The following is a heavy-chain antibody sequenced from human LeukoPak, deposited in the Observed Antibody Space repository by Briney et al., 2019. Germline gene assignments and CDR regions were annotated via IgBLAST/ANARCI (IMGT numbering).Heavy chain of an antibody. J-gene: IGHJ4*02. V-gene: IGHV3-43D*04. CDR1: GFTFDDYA. D-gene: IGHD1-26*01. Sequence: GGSLRLSCAASGFTFDDYAMHWVRQAPGKGLEWVSLISWDGGSTYYADSVKGRFTISRDNSKNSLYLQMNSLRAEDTALYCCAKDLWPLGGSYYFDYWGQGTLVTVSS. CDR2: ISWDGGST. CDR3: AKDLWPLGGSYYFDY.